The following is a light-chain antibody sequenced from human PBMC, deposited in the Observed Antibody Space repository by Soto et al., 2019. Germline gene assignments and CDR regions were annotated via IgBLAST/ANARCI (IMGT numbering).Light chain of an antibody. J-gene: IGKJ1*01. CDR1: ESVRSN. Sequence: VMTQFPATLSVSPGERATLSCRANESVRSNLAWYQQKPGQAPRLLIYGASSRATGIPDRFSGSGSGTDFTLTISSLQSEDFATYYCQQSYSTPRTFGQGTKVDIK. CDR3: QQSYSTPRT. CDR2: GAS. V-gene: IGKV3D-15*01.